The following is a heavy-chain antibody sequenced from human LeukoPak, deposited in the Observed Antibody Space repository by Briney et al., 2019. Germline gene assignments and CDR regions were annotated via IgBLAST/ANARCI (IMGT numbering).Heavy chain of an antibody. J-gene: IGHJ6*02. CDR3: ARDRGPRGSAMDV. D-gene: IGHD3-10*01. CDR1: GFTFSSYG. V-gene: IGHV3-33*01. CDR2: IWYDGSNK. Sequence: PGRSLRLSCAASGFTFSSYGMHWVRQAPGEGLEWVAVIWYDGSNKYYADSVKGRFTISRDNSKNTLYLQMNSLRAEDTAVYYCARDRGPRGSAMDVWGQGTTVTVSS.